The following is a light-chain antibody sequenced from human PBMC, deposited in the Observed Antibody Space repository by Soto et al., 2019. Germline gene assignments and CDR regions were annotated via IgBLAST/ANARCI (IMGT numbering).Light chain of an antibody. CDR3: QQYNDSFPYT. CDR1: QSISRW. V-gene: IGKV1-5*03. Sequence: DIQMTQSPSTLSASVGDRVTITCRASQSISRWLAWYQQKPGTVPKLLIYEASTLESGVPSRFSSSRSGTEFTLTVSSLQPDDFATYYCQQYNDSFPYTFGQGTKLEIK. CDR2: EAS. J-gene: IGKJ2*01.